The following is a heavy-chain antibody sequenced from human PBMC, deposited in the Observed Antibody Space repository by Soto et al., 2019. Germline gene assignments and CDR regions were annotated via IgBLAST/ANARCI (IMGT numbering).Heavy chain of an antibody. D-gene: IGHD5-12*01. CDR3: ARDPGIVAVNFDY. CDR2: TYYRSKWYS. CDR1: GDSVSSTIAA. J-gene: IGHJ4*02. Sequence: TLSLTCAISGDSVSSTIAAWNWIRQSPSRGLEWLGRTYYRSKWYSDYAVSVKSRITINPDTSKNQFSLHLNSVTPEDTAVYYCARDPGIVAVNFDYWGRGTLVTVSS. V-gene: IGHV6-1*01.